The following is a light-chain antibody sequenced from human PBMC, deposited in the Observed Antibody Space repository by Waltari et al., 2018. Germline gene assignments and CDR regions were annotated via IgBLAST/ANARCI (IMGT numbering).Light chain of an antibody. CDR1: KSISRW. V-gene: IGKV1-5*03. J-gene: IGKJ4*01. CDR3: QEYSTSSLS. Sequence: DIQMTQSPSLLSASVGDSVTITCRASKSISRWLAWYQQKPGQAPKMLIYKSSNLDSGVPSRFSGRGSGTEFTLTISSLQPDDFATYYCQEYSTSSLSFAGGTKVDI. CDR2: KSS.